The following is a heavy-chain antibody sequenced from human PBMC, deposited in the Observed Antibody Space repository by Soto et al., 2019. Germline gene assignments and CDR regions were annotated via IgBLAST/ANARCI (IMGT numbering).Heavy chain of an antibody. D-gene: IGHD3-22*01. V-gene: IGHV3-53*01. CDR3: ARDRVESGYPEFFQH. CDR1: GFTVSSNY. CDR2: IYSGGST. J-gene: IGHJ1*01. Sequence: EVQLVESGGGLIQPGGSLRLSCAASGFTVSSNYMSWVRQAPGEGLEWVSVIYSGGSTYYADSVKGRFTISRDNSKNTLYLQMNSLNAEDTAVYYCARDRVESGYPEFFQHWGQGTLVSVSS.